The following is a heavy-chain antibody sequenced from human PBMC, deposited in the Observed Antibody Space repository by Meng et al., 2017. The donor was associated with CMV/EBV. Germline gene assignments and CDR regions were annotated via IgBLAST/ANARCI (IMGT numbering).Heavy chain of an antibody. CDR2: ISGSGGST. Sequence: GESLISCAASGFTFSSYAMSWVRQAPGKGLEWVSAISGSGGSTYYADSVKGRFTISRDNSKNTLYLQMNSLRAEDTAVYYCARGLRLGKYQLLRGASGDYWGQGTLVTVSS. CDR1: GFTFSSYA. J-gene: IGHJ4*02. D-gene: IGHD2-2*01. CDR3: ARGLRLGKYQLLRGASGDY. V-gene: IGHV3-23*01.